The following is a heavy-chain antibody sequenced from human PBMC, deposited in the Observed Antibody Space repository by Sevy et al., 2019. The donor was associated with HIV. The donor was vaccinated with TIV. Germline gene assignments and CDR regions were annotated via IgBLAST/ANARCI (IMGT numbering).Heavy chain of an antibody. J-gene: IGHJ4*02. V-gene: IGHV3-30*18. CDR2: ISYGGSNK. CDR3: ANSRYYYDSSGSPDY. Sequence: GGSLRLSCPASGFTFSSYGMHWVRQAPGKGLEWVAVISYGGSNKYYADSVKGRFTISRDNSKNTLYLQMNSLRAEDTAVYYCANSRYYYDSSGSPDYWGQGTLVTVSS. D-gene: IGHD3-22*01. CDR1: GFTFSSYG.